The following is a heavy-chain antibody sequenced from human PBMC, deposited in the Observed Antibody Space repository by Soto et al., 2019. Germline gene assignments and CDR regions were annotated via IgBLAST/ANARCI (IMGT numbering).Heavy chain of an antibody. CDR3: ARDRAEYGMDV. V-gene: IGHV4-59*01. CDR2: IYYSGST. Sequence: QVQLQGSGPGLVKPSETLSLTCTVSGGSISSYYWSWIRQPPGKGLEWIGYIYYSGSTNYTPSLRSRVTISVDTSKTEFSLKLSSVTDADTDVYSCARDRAEYGMDVWGQGTTVTVSS. D-gene: IGHD3-10*01. J-gene: IGHJ6*02. CDR1: GGSISSYY.